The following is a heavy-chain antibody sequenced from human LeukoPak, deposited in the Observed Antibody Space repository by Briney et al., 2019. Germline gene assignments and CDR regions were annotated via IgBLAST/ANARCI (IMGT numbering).Heavy chain of an antibody. CDR1: GFTFSSYG. J-gene: IGHJ1*01. CDR3: AKSKYDDYASEYFQH. Sequence: PGGTLRLSCAASGFTFSSYGMSWVRQAPGKGLEWVSAISGSGGSTYYADSVKGRFTISRDNSKNTLYLQMNSLRAEDTAVYYCAKSKYDDYASEYFQHWGQGTLVTVSS. D-gene: IGHD4-17*01. V-gene: IGHV3-23*01. CDR2: ISGSGGST.